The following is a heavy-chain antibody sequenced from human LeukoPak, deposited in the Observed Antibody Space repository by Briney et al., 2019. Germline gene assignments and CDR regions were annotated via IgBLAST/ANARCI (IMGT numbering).Heavy chain of an antibody. D-gene: IGHD3-10*01. CDR3: ATDAPFYGSGSYFSDFQH. CDR1: GFTFSSYS. CDR2: IKSKTDGGTT. Sequence: GGTLRLSCAASGFTFSSYSMNWVRQAPGKGLEWVGRIKSKTDGGTTDHGAPVKGRFTISRDDSKKTLYLQMNSLKTEDTGVYYCATDAPFYGSGSYFSDFQHWGQGTLVTVSS. V-gene: IGHV3-15*07. J-gene: IGHJ1*01.